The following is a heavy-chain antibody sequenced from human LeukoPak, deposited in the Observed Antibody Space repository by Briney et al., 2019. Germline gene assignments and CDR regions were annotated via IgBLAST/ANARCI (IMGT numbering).Heavy chain of an antibody. D-gene: IGHD6-19*01. J-gene: IGHJ4*02. V-gene: IGHV3-23*01. Sequence: PGGSLRLSCTGSGFIFGEYAMSWVRQAPGKGLEWVSAISGSGGSTYYADSVKGRFTISRDNSKNTLYLQMNSLSAEDTAVYYCAKDRQWLVRDTLCYWGQGTLVTVSS. CDR1: GFIFGEYA. CDR2: ISGSGGST. CDR3: AKDRQWLVRDTLCY.